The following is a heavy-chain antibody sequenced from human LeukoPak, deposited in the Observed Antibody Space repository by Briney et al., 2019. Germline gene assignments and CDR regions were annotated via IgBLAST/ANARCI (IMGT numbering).Heavy chain of an antibody. CDR1: GYTFTSYG. D-gene: IGHD2-2*01. CDR3: ARAHTSIVFFDY. V-gene: IGHV1-18*01. CDR2: INACNGNT. Sequence: ASVKVSCKASGYTFTSYGISWVRQAPGQGLEWMGWINACNGNTNYAQKLQGRVTMTTDTSTSTAYMELRSLRSDDTAVYYCARAHTSIVFFDYWGQGTLVTVPS. J-gene: IGHJ4*02.